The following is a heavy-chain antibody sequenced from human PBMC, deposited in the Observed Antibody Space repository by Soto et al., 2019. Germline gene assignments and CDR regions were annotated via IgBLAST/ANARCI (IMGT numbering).Heavy chain of an antibody. CDR1: GGSISSNNYS. CDR3: AKIVVSFDANCED. J-gene: IGHJ4*02. Sequence: QLQLQESGPGLVKPSETLSLICSVSGGSISSNNYSWGWIRQPPGKGLEWIGSIYYTGTTYYSPPLKSRATISVDTSKNQFSLRLHSVTAADTAVYYCAKIVVSFDANCEDWGQGMLVTVSS. CDR2: IYYTGTT. D-gene: IGHD7-27*01. V-gene: IGHV4-39*01.